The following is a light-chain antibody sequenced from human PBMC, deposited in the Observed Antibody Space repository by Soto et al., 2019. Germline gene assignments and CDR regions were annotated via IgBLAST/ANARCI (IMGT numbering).Light chain of an antibody. CDR1: SSDVGKYKY. CDR2: EVS. J-gene: IGLJ1*01. Sequence: QSVLAQPASVSGSPGQSITISCTGTSSDVGKYKYVSWYQQHPGKAPKLMIYEVSNRPSGVSNRFSGSKSGNTASLTISGLQAEDETDYYCFSYTSTGTYVFGTGTKLTVL. V-gene: IGLV2-14*01. CDR3: FSYTSTGTYV.